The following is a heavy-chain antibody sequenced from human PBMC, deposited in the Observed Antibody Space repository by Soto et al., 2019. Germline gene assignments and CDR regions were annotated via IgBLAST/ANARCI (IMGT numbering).Heavy chain of an antibody. CDR2: ISWSSGSI. D-gene: IGHD1-26*01. V-gene: IGHV3-9*01. CDR1: GLTFDDYA. CDR3: AKDISGRGSFYYFCGLDV. J-gene: IGHJ6*02. Sequence: EVQLVESGGGLVQPGRSLRLSCEASGLTFDDYAMHWVRQAPGKGLEWVSGISWSSGSIGYADSVKARFTISRDNAKHSLYLQMNSLRAEDTAFYYCAKDISGRGSFYYFCGLDVWGQGTSVTGSS.